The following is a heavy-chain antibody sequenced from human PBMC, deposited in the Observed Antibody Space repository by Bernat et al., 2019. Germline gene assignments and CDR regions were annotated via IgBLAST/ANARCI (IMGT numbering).Heavy chain of an antibody. CDR2: INQDGSVK. J-gene: IGHJ4*02. CDR3: ATHRYTGWYLDY. Sequence: VQLVESGGGLVQAGGSLRLSCAASGFTFSGYWMTWVRQAPGKVLEWVVNINQDGSVKYSVDSVKGRFTHSRDNAKNSVLLQMNSLRVEDTAIYYCATHRYTGWYLDYWGQGTLVTVSS. V-gene: IGHV3-7*03. CDR1: GFTFSGYW. D-gene: IGHD2-15*01.